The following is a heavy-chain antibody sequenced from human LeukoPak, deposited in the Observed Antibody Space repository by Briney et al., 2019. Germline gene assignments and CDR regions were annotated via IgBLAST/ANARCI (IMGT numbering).Heavy chain of an antibody. CDR1: GFTFSSYA. CDR2: ISGSGGSA. J-gene: IGHJ4*02. Sequence: GGSLRLSCAASGFTFSSYAMSWVRQAPGKGLEWVSAISGSGGSAYYADSVKGRFTISRDNSKNTLYLQMNSLRAEDTAVYYCASHIAVAGGAYDYWGQGTLVTVSS. V-gene: IGHV3-23*01. D-gene: IGHD6-19*01. CDR3: ASHIAVAGGAYDY.